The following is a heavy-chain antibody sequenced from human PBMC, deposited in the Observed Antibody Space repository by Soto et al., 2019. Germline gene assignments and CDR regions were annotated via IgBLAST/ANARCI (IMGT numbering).Heavy chain of an antibody. CDR1: GYTFTRYT. V-gene: IGHV1-3*01. CDR2: INPDNGNT. D-gene: IGHD2-15*01. CDR3: ARGIATGQLDP. J-gene: IGHJ5*02. Sequence: QVQLVQSGAAVKKPGASVKISRKASGYTFTRYTMNWVRQAPGQRLEWMGWINPDNGNTKSSQKFQDRVIITRDTSASTAYMDLSRLRSEDTAVYYCARGIATGQLDPWGQGTLVTVSS.